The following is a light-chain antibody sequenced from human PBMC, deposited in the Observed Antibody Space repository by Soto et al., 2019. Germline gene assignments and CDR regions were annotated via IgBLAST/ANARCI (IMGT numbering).Light chain of an antibody. CDR1: QSIRNY. CDR2: AAD. CDR3: QQYDTWPPIT. J-gene: IGKJ5*01. Sequence: EIVMTQSPATLSVSPGESATLSCRASQSIRNYLAWYQHITGQAPRLLIYAADSRATGVPGRFTGSGSGTVCTPTISSLQPEDSGVYYCQQYDTWPPITFGRGTRLEIK. V-gene: IGKV3-15*01.